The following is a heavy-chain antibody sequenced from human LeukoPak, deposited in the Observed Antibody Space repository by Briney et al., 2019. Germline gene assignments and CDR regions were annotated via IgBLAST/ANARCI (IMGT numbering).Heavy chain of an antibody. D-gene: IGHD1-26*01. CDR2: VYYSGST. V-gene: IGHV4-59*01. J-gene: IGHJ4*02. CDR3: ARGYSGTYGRFDY. Sequence: SETLSLTCTVSGGSISSYYWSWIRQPPGEGLEWIGYVYYSGSTNYNPSLKSRVTISLDTSKKQFSLKLSSVTAADTAIYYCARGYSGTYGRFDYWGQGTLVTVPS. CDR1: GGSISSYY.